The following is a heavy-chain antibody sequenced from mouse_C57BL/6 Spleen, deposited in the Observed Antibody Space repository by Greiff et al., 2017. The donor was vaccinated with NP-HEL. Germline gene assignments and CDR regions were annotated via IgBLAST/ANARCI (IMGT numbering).Heavy chain of an antibody. Sequence: EVQLVESGGGLVKPGGSLKLSCAASGFTFSSYAMSWVRQTPEKRLEWVATISDGGSYTYYPDNVKGRFTISRDNAKNNLYLQMSHLKSEDTAMYYCARDRGIYYGNYYAMDYWGQGTSVTVSS. J-gene: IGHJ4*01. CDR1: GFTFSSYA. CDR2: ISDGGSYT. CDR3: ARDRGIYYGNYYAMDY. D-gene: IGHD2-1*01. V-gene: IGHV5-4*01.